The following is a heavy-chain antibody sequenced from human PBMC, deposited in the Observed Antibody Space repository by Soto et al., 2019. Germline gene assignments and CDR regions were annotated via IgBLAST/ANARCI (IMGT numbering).Heavy chain of an antibody. CDR3: ATGRGYIKMHTPEWGY. Sequence: ASVKVSCKVSGYTLTELSMHWVRQAPGKGLEWMGGFDPEDGETIYAQKFQGRVTMTEDTSTDTAYMELSSLGSEDTAVYYCATGRGYIKMHTPEWGYWGQGTLVTVSS. V-gene: IGHV1-24*01. D-gene: IGHD3-3*01. CDR2: FDPEDGET. J-gene: IGHJ4*02. CDR1: GYTLTELS.